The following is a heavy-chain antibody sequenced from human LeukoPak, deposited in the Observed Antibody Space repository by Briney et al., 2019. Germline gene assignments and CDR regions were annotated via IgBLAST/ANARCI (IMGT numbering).Heavy chain of an antibody. J-gene: IGHJ3*02. Sequence: PGGSLSLSCAASGFTFSCYAMSWLRQAPGKGVEWGLAFSGSGGSTYYADSVKGRFTISSDNSKNTLYLQMNSLSAEDTAVYYCAGFLTYYDFWSGYTPFNAFDIWGQGTMVTVSS. D-gene: IGHD3-3*01. CDR2: FSGSGGST. CDR3: AGFLTYYDFWSGYTPFNAFDI. CDR1: GFTFSCYA. V-gene: IGHV3-23*01.